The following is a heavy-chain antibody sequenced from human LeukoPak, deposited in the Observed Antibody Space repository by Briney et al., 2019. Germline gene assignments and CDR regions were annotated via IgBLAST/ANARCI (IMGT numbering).Heavy chain of an antibody. CDR2: IIPNNGDT. J-gene: IGHJ5*02. CDR3: ARARERYYYDTSGYRPPFDP. D-gene: IGHD3-22*01. CDR1: GYTFTGYY. Sequence: GASVKVSCKASGYTFTGYYMHWVRQAPGQGLEWMGWIIPNNGDTKYAQKFQGGVTMTRDTSISTAYMELSRLRSDDTALYYCARARERYYYDTSGYRPPFDPWGQGTLVTVSS. V-gene: IGHV1-2*02.